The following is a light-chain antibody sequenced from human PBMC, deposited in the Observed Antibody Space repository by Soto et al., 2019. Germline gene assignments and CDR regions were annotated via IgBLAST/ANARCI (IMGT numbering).Light chain of an antibody. J-gene: IGLJ2*01. CDR1: SGSIASNY. V-gene: IGLV6-57*04. CDR2: EDN. Sequence: NFMLTQPHSVSESPGKTVTISCTRSSGSIASNYVQGYQQRPGSAPTTVIYEDNQRPSGVPDRFSGPIDSSSNSASLTISGLKTEDEADYYCQSYDSSTVVFGGGTKLTVL. CDR3: QSYDSSTVV.